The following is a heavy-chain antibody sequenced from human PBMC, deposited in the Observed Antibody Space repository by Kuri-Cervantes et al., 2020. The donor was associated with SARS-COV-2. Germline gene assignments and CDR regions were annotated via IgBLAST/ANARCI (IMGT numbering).Heavy chain of an antibody. CDR3: ARRAYGEQVDYYYMDV. CDR2: IYPGDSDT. CDR1: GYSFTSYW. Sequence: KVSCKGSGYSFTSYWIGWVRQMPGKGLEWMGIIYPGDSDTRYSQSFQGQVTISADKSISTAFLQWSSLKASDTAMYYCARRAYGEQVDYYYMDVWGKGTTVTVSS. D-gene: IGHD4-17*01. J-gene: IGHJ6*03. V-gene: IGHV5-51*01.